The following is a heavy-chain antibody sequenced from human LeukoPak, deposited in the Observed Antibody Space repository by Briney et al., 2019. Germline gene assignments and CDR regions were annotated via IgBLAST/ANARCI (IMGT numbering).Heavy chain of an antibody. Sequence: ASVKVSCKASGYTFTSYGINWVRQAPGQGLEWMGWISAYNGNTNYAQKFQGRVTMTTDTSTGTAYMELRSLRSDDTAMYYCARGFRSSTSCYTQNYYYYMDVWGKGTTVTISS. V-gene: IGHV1-18*01. CDR3: ARGFRSSTSCYTQNYYYYMDV. J-gene: IGHJ6*03. CDR2: ISAYNGNT. D-gene: IGHD2-2*02. CDR1: GYTFTSYG.